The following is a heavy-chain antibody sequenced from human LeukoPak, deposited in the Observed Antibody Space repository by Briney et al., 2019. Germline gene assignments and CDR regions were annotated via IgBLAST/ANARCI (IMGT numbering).Heavy chain of an antibody. CDR2: ISYDGSNK. D-gene: IGHD3-22*01. CDR3: AREITMIVVVITREFDY. V-gene: IGHV3-30*04. J-gene: IGHJ4*02. CDR1: GFTFSSYA. Sequence: GGSLRLSCAASGFTFSSYAMHWVRQAPGKGLEWVAVISYDGSNKYYADSVKGRFTISRDNSKNTLYLQMNSLGAEDTAVYHCAREITMIVVVITREFDYWGQGTLVTVSS.